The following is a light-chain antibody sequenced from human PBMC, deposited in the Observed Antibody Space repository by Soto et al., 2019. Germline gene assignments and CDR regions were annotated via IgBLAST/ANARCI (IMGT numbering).Light chain of an antibody. CDR1: KSIDSW. Sequence: IKMTQSPSTMSASVGDRVTITCRASKSIDSWLAWYQQKPGKAPKFLIYKASNLESGVPSRFSGSGAETECTLTISSLQPDDVAIYYCQHYKSYPWTFGQGTKVDIK. V-gene: IGKV1-5*03. CDR2: KAS. CDR3: QHYKSYPWT. J-gene: IGKJ1*01.